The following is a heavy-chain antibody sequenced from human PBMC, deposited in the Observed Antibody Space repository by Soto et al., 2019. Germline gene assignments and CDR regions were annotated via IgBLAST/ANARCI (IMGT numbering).Heavy chain of an antibody. D-gene: IGHD4-17*01. J-gene: IGHJ4*02. CDR1: GFTFSSYY. CDR2: IKTDGSFS. V-gene: IGHV3-74*01. Sequence: EVQLVESGGGLVQPGGSLRLSCAASGFTFSSYYMHWVRQAPGKGLVWISRIKTDGSFSSYADSVKGRFTISRDNARNTLFLQMNRLSDDDTAVYYCARGFYGDPPALDYWGQGTLVSVSS. CDR3: ARGFYGDPPALDY.